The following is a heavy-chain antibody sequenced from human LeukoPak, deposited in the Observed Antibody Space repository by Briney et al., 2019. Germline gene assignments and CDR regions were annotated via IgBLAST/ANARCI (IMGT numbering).Heavy chain of an antibody. D-gene: IGHD7-27*01. CDR3: AKDREASWATDY. J-gene: IGHJ4*02. CDR1: GFTFSTYG. CDR2: MSYDGSNQ. Sequence: PEGSLRLSGAASGFTFSTYGMHWVRQAPGKGLEWVAFMSYDGSNQNHVDSVKGRFTISRDNSKNTLYLQMNSLRAEDTAVYYCAKDREASWATDYWGQGTLVTVSS. V-gene: IGHV3-30*18.